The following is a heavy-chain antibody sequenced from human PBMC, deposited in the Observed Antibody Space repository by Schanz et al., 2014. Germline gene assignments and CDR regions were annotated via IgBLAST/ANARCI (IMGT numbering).Heavy chain of an antibody. Sequence: QVQLVQSGAEVKKPGDSVTVSCKVSGFIFTGYFIHWIRQAPGQGLEWMGWISAYNGNTNYARNLQGRVPLTTDTSTYTAYMELRSLTSDDTAVYYCARDVGLASWMDVWGQGTTVTVSS. CDR3: ARDVGLASWMDV. CDR2: ISAYNGNT. CDR1: GFIFTGYF. V-gene: IGHV1-18*04. J-gene: IGHJ6*02. D-gene: IGHD6-19*01.